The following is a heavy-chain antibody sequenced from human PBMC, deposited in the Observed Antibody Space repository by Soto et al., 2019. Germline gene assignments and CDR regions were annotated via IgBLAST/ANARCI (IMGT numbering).Heavy chain of an antibody. V-gene: IGHV3-23*01. CDR1: GFTFSSYA. Sequence: GGSLRLSCAASGFTFSSYAMSWVRQAPGKGLEWVSAISGSGGSTYYADSVKGRFTISRDNSKNTLYLQMNSLRAEDTAVYYCAKEAYCSSTSCYYYYYYMDVWGKGTTVTVSS. D-gene: IGHD2-2*01. J-gene: IGHJ6*03. CDR3: AKEAYCSSTSCYYYYYYMDV. CDR2: ISGSGGST.